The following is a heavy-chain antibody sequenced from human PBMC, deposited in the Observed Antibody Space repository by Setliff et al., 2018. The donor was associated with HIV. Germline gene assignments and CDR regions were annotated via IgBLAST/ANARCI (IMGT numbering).Heavy chain of an antibody. J-gene: IGHJ3*02. V-gene: IGHV4-39*02. CDR2: MSYSGTT. D-gene: IGHD6-13*01. Sequence: PSETLSLTCSVSGGSISSSTYYWGWIRQPPGKGLEWIGSMSYSGTTYDNPSLKRRVTISEDTSKNQFSLKLTSVTAADTAVYYCTRVIWYSGSWFAFDIWGQGAMVTVSS. CDR3: TRVIWYSGSWFAFDI. CDR1: GGSISSSTYY.